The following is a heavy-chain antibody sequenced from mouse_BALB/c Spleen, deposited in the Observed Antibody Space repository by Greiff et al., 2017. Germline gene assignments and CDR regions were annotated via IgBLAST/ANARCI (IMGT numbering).Heavy chain of an antibody. CDR2: ISYSGST. CDR1: GYSITSDYA. D-gene: IGHD2-4*01. CDR3: ANYYDYDGFAY. J-gene: IGHJ3*01. V-gene: IGHV3-2*02. Sequence: VQLQQSGPGLVKPSQSLSLTCTVTGYSITSDYAWNWIRQFPGNKLEWMGYISYSGSTSYNPSLKSRISITRDTSKNQFFLQLYSVTTEDTATYYCANYYDYDGFAYWGQGTLVTVSA.